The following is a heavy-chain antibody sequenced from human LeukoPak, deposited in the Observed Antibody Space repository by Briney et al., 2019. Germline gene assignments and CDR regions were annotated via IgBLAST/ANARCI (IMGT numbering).Heavy chain of an antibody. CDR1: GGSISSGSYY. D-gene: IGHD5-18*01. Sequence: SQTLSLTCTVSGGSISSGSYYWSWIRQPAGKGLEWIGRIYTSGSTNYNPSLKCRVTISVDTSKNQFSPKLSSVTAADTAVYYCARDVDTAMDNAFDIWGQGTMVTVSS. V-gene: IGHV4-61*02. CDR3: ARDVDTAMDNAFDI. CDR2: IYTSGST. J-gene: IGHJ3*02.